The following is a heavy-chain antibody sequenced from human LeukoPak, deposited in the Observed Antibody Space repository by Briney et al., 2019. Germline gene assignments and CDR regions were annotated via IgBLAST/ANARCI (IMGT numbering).Heavy chain of an antibody. D-gene: IGHD6-13*01. Sequence: SETLSLTCTGSGVTISSYYWSWIRQPPGKGLEWIGYIYYSGSTNYNPSLKSRVTISVDTSKNQFSLKLSSVTAADTAVYYCARDISSSWYVEYVRGSGWFDPWGQGTLVTVSS. J-gene: IGHJ5*02. CDR2: IYYSGST. CDR3: ARDISSSWYVEYVRGSGWFDP. CDR1: GVTISSYY. V-gene: IGHV4-59*01.